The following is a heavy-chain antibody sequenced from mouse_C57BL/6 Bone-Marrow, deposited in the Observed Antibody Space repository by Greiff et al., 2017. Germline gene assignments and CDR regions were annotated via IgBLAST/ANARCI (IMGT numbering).Heavy chain of an antibody. CDR3: EREGGGAMDD. CDR1: GYSITSGYY. J-gene: IGHJ4*01. V-gene: IGHV3-6*01. CDR2: ISYDGSN. Sequence: DVKLQESGPGLVKPSQSLSLTCSVTGYSITSGYYWNWIRQFPGNKLEWMGYISYDGSNNYNPSLKNPISITRDTSKNQFFLKLNSVATEDTASYYCEREGGGAMDDWGQGTSVTVSS.